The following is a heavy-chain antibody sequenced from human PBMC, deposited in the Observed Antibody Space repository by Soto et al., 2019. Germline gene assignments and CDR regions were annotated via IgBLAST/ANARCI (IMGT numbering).Heavy chain of an antibody. D-gene: IGHD5-18*01. V-gene: IGHV3-11*01. Sequence: GGSLRLSCAASGFTFSDYYMSWIRQAPGKGLEWVSYISSSGETIYYADSVKGRFTISRDNAKNSLYLQMDSLRGEDTAVYYCARDSRYSYGVGGFFDPWGQGTLVTVSS. CDR2: ISSSGETI. J-gene: IGHJ5*02. CDR3: ARDSRYSYGVGGFFDP. CDR1: GFTFSDYY.